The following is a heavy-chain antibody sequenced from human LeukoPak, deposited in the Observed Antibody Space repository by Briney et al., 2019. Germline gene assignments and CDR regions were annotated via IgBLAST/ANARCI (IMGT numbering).Heavy chain of an antibody. D-gene: IGHD6-19*01. J-gene: IGHJ4*02. Sequence: AESLKISCKGSGYSFTSYWIGSVRQMPGKGLEWMEIIYPGDSDTRYSPSFQGQVTISADKSISTAYLQWSSLKASDTAMYYCARRAYSSGWCVGYWGQGTLVTVSS. CDR2: IYPGDSDT. V-gene: IGHV5-51*01. CDR3: ARRAYSSGWCVGY. CDR1: GYSFTSYW.